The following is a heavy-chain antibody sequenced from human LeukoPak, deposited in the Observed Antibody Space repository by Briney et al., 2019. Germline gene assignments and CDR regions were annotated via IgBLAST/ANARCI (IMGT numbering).Heavy chain of an antibody. CDR2: ISSSSSYI. CDR1: GFTFNSYS. J-gene: IGHJ6*03. Sequence: PGGSLRLSCAASGFTFNSYSINWVRQAPGKGLEWVSSISSSSSYIYYADSVKGRFTISRDNAKNSLYLQMNSLRAEDTAVYYCARETSQKGAHYMDVWGKGTTVTISS. CDR3: ARETSQKGAHYMDV. V-gene: IGHV3-21*01. D-gene: IGHD3-16*01.